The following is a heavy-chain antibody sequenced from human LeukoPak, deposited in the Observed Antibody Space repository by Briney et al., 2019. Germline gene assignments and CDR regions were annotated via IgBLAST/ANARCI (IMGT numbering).Heavy chain of an antibody. Sequence: KSSETLSLTCTVSGGSISSSSYYWSWIRQPPGKGLEWIGYISYSGSTNYNPSLKSRVTISVDTSKNQFSLKLSSVTAADTAVYYCARVSVFRSFVRRGHSFDSWGQGTLVTVSS. J-gene: IGHJ4*02. V-gene: IGHV4-61*01. CDR1: GGSISSSSYY. D-gene: IGHD3-9*01. CDR3: ARVSVFRSFVRRGHSFDS. CDR2: ISYSGST.